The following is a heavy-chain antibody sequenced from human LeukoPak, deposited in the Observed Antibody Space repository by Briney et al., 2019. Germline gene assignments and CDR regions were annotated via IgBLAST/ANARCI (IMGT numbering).Heavy chain of an antibody. CDR1: GKSFSGYY. CDR3: ARGRVSVTGYYFAMDV. CDR2: INHSGST. Sequence: SETLSLTCTVYGKSFSGYYWTCIRQSPGKGLEWIGEINHSGSTNYNPSLKSRVSISIDTSKNHLSLKLSSVTAADTAVYYCARGRVSVTGYYFAMDVWGQGATVTVSS. V-gene: IGHV4-34*01. J-gene: IGHJ6*02. D-gene: IGHD2-21*02.